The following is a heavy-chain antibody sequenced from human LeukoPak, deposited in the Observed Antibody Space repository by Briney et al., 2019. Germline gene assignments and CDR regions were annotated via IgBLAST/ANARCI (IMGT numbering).Heavy chain of an antibody. CDR3: AKHRNWKYAIDS. Sequence: GASVKVSCKASGYTFTNYGISWLRQAPGRGLEGMGWISANNDNTGYSQKFQGKVTMTTDTATSTAYMELRSLGSDDTAVFFCAKHRNWKYAIDSWGQGTLVTVSS. CDR1: GYTFTNYG. V-gene: IGHV1-18*01. J-gene: IGHJ4*02. CDR2: ISANNDNT. D-gene: IGHD1-20*01.